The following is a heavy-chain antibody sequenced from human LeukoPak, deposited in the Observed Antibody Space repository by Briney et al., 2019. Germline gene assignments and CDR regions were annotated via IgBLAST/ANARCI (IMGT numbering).Heavy chain of an antibody. CDR1: GFTFVSYW. Sequence: PGGSLRLSCAASGFTFVSYWMSWVRQAPGKGLEWVANTKQDGIEKYYVDSVKGRFTISRDSAKNSLYLQMNNLRADDTAVYYCARVGQLLYVSTIGLSDYWGQGTLVTVSS. CDR3: ARVGQLLYVSTIGLSDY. D-gene: IGHD2-2*02. V-gene: IGHV3-7*01. J-gene: IGHJ4*02. CDR2: TKQDGIEK.